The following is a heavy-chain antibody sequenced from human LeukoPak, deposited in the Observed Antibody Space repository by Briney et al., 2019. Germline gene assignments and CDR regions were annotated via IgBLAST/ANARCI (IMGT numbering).Heavy chain of an antibody. CDR1: EYTFSTYW. Sequence: KFGESLKISCKSSEYTFSTYWIGWVRQMPGKGLEWMGIICPDDSDTRYSPSFQGQVTMSVDKSTRTAYLQWTTLKATDSGMYYCARYSSSGYRYFDLWGQGTLVTVSS. CDR3: ARYSSSGYRYFDL. V-gene: IGHV5-51*01. D-gene: IGHD5-12*01. CDR2: ICPDDSDT. J-gene: IGHJ5*02.